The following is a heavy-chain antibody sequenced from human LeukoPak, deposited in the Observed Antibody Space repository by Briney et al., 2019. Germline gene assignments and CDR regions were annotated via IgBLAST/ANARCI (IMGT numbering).Heavy chain of an antibody. Sequence: SETLSLTCTVSGGSISSYYWSWIRQPPGKGLEWIGYIYYSGSTNYNPSLKSRVTISVDTSKNQFSLKLSSVTAADTAVYYCARGGYYYYGVDVWGQGTTVTVSS. J-gene: IGHJ6*02. CDR2: IYYSGST. D-gene: IGHD3-10*01. V-gene: IGHV4-59*01. CDR3: ARGGYYYYGVDV. CDR1: GGSISSYY.